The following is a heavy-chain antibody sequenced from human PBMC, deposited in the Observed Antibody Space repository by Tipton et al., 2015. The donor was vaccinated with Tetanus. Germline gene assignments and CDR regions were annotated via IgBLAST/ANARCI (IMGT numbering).Heavy chain of an antibody. Sequence: QVQLVQSGAEVQKPGASVKVSCKASGYSFPGFGISWVRQAPGQGLEWMGWISAYNGDPCYAQSLQDRLTMTTDTSTNTAYMELRSLRWGDTATYYCARASGHIVVARPLGYWGQGTLITVSS. J-gene: IGHJ4*02. CDR2: ISAYNGDP. CDR3: ARASGHIVVARPLGY. CDR1: GYSFPGFG. V-gene: IGHV1-18*01. D-gene: IGHD2-21*01.